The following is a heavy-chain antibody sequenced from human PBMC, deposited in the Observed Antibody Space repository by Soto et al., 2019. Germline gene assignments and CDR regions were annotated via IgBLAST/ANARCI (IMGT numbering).Heavy chain of an antibody. Sequence: SETLSLTCAVSGGSFSGGGYSWSWMRQPPGQGLEWIGNIYHSGSTYYNPSNKSRVTISVDRSKNQSSLKLSSVTAADTAVYYCARGVVPLTLDYWGQGTLVTVSS. J-gene: IGHJ4*02. CDR3: ARGVVPLTLDY. CDR1: GGSFSGGGYS. CDR2: IYHSGST. V-gene: IGHV4-30-2*01. D-gene: IGHD2-15*01.